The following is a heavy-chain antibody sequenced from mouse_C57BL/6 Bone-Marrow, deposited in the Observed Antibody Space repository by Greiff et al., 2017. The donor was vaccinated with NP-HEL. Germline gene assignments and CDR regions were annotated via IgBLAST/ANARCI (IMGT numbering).Heavy chain of an antibody. Sequence: EVKLQESGPGMVKPSQSLSLTCTVTGYSITSGYDWHWIRHFPGNKLEWMGYISYSGSTNYNPSLKSRISITQDTSKNHFFLKLNSVTTEDTATYYCARDGLYWYFDVWGTGTTVTVSS. J-gene: IGHJ1*03. CDR2: ISYSGST. V-gene: IGHV3-1*01. CDR1: GYSITSGYD. CDR3: ARDGLYWYFDV.